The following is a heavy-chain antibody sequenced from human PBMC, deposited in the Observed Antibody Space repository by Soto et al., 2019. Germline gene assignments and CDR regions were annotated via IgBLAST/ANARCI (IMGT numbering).Heavy chain of an antibody. CDR3: AHKTCSGGSCHFDH. D-gene: IGHD2-15*01. J-gene: IGHJ4*02. CDR2: IFWDDDK. Sequence: QVTLKESGPTLLKPTQTLTLTCTFSGFSLSTSGVGVGWIRQPPGKALEWVALIFWDDDKRYTPSLKSRLTITKDTSKNQVVRPNTTVVPGDTATFLCAHKTCSGGSCHFDHRGQGMLVTGSS. CDR1: GFSLSTSGVG. V-gene: IGHV2-5*02.